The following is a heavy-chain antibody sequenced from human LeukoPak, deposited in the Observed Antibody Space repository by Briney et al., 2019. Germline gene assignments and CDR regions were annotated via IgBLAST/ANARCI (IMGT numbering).Heavy chain of an antibody. CDR2: IYYTGNT. Sequence: SETLSLTCTASAGSISGYYWTWIRQPPGKGLEWIGNIYYTGNTDYNRSLKSRVTISIDTSKSQFSLKLSSVTAADTALYYCARERVIATTYDAFDIWGQGTMVTVSS. J-gene: IGHJ3*02. CDR3: ARERVIATTYDAFDI. CDR1: AGSISGYY. V-gene: IGHV4-59*01. D-gene: IGHD2-15*01.